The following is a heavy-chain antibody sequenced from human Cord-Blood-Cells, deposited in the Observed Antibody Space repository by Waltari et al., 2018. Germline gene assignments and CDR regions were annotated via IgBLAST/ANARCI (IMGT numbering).Heavy chain of an antibody. Sequence: QVQLVQSGAEVKKPGASVKVSCKASGYTFTSYDINWVRQATGQGLEWMGWMNANSGNTGYAQKCQGRVTMTRNTSISTAYMELSSLRSEDTAVYYCARGCSGGSCYPYYYYGMDVWGQGTTVTVSS. CDR1: GYTFTSYD. J-gene: IGHJ6*02. CDR2: MNANSGNT. V-gene: IGHV1-8*01. CDR3: ARGCSGGSCYPYYYYGMDV. D-gene: IGHD2-15*01.